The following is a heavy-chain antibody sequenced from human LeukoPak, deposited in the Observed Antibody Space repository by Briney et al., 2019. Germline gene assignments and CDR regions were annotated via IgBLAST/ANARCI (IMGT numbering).Heavy chain of an antibody. CDR3: AREMDGPESYFDY. Sequence: SETLSLTCAVYGGSFSGYYWSWIRQPPGKGLEWIGEINHSGSTNYNPSLKSRVTISVDTSKNQFSLKLSSVTAADTAVYYCAREMDGPESYFDYWGQGTLVTVSS. CDR1: GGSFSGYY. D-gene: IGHD5-24*01. J-gene: IGHJ4*02. V-gene: IGHV4-34*01. CDR2: INHSGST.